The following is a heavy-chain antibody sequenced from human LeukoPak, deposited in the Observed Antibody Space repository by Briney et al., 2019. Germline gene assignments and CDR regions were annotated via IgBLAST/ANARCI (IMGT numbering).Heavy chain of an antibody. D-gene: IGHD1-26*01. J-gene: IGHJ4*02. V-gene: IGHV1-8*01. CDR2: MNPNSGNT. CDR3: AIVAWGAPYYFDY. Sequence: GASVKVSCKASGYTFTSYDINWVRQATGQGLEWMGCMNPNSGNTGYAQKFQGRVTMTRNTSISTAYMELSSLRSEDTAVYYCAIVAWGAPYYFDYWGQGTLVTVSS. CDR1: GYTFTSYD.